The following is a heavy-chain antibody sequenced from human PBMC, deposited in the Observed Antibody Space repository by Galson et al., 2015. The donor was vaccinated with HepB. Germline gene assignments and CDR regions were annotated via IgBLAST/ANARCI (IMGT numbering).Heavy chain of an antibody. CDR3: AKRIGTTRDLGSFDS. D-gene: IGHD4-17*01. J-gene: IGHJ4*02. CDR2: ISGSGGRT. Sequence: SLRLSCAASGFTFSSYGMSWVRQAPGKGLEWVSGISGSGGRTYNADSVKGRFTISRDNSKNTLYLQMNSLRAEDTAVYYCAKRIGTTRDLGSFDSWGQGTLVTVSS. CDR1: GFTFSSYG. V-gene: IGHV3-23*01.